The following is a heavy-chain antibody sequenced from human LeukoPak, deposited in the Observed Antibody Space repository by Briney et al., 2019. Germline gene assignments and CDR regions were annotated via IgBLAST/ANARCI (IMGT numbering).Heavy chain of an antibody. Sequence: GGSQRLSCAASGFTFSSYAMHWVRQAPGKGLEYVSAISSNGGSTYYANSVKGRFTISRDNSKNTLYLQMGSLRAEDMAVYYCARVYRQQQLVGAFDIWGQGTMVTVSS. CDR1: GFTFSSYA. D-gene: IGHD6-13*01. CDR2: ISSNGGST. V-gene: IGHV3-64*01. J-gene: IGHJ3*02. CDR3: ARVYRQQQLVGAFDI.